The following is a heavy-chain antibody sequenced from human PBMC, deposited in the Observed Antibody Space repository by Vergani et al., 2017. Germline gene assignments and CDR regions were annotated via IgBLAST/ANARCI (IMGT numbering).Heavy chain of an antibody. J-gene: IGHJ6*02. D-gene: IGHD6-19*01. CDR2: IDPSDSYP. CDR1: GYSFTSYW. Sequence: EVQLVQSGAEVKKPGESLRISCKGSGYSFTSYWISWVRQMPGKGLEWMGRIDPSDSYPNYSPTFQGHVTIPADKSINTAYLQWSSLKASDTAMCYCASVVAVAGKWWGPYYYYGMDVWGQGTTVTVSS. V-gene: IGHV5-10-1*01. CDR3: ASVVAVAGKWWGPYYYYGMDV.